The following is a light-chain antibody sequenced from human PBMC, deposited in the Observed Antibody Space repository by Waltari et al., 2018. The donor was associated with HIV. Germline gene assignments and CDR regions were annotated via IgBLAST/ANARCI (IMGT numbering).Light chain of an antibody. Sequence: EIVLTQSPGTLSLSTGERATLSCRASQSVSSSYLAWYQTKTGHAPRLLSYGASSRATGIPDRFSCSGSGTDFTLTISRLEPEDFAVYYCQQYDNSPQFTFGPGTKVDI. CDR2: GAS. V-gene: IGKV3-20*01. CDR1: QSVSSSY. CDR3: QQYDNSPQFT. J-gene: IGKJ3*01.